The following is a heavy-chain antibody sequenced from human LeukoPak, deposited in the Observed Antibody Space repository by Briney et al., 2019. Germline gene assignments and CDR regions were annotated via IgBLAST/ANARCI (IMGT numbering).Heavy chain of an antibody. Sequence: ASVKVSCKASGGTFSSYAISWVRQAPGQGLEWMGGIIPIFGTANYAQKFQGRVTITTDESTSTAYMELSSLRSEDTAVYYCARYYYGSGSYYGDFDYWGQGTLVTVSS. CDR2: IIPIFGTA. J-gene: IGHJ4*02. D-gene: IGHD3-10*01. CDR3: ARYYYGSGSYYGDFDY. CDR1: GGTFSSYA. V-gene: IGHV1-69*05.